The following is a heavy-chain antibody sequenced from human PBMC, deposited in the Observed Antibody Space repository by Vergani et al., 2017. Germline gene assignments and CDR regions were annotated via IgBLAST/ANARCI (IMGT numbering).Heavy chain of an antibody. CDR3: ARMGGYDEGDAFRIGYFDS. CDR2: IYSTGST. D-gene: IGHD4-17*01. CDR1: GDSISSGVYY. J-gene: IGHJ4*02. V-gene: IGHV4-31*03. Sequence: QVQLQESGPGLVKPSQTLSLTCSVSGDSISSGVYYWNWIRQHPGKGLEWIGYIYSTGSTHHNPSLRSRINMSVDPSKIQFYLKLNSVTAADTAMYYCARMGGYDEGDAFRIGYFDSWGPGILVTVSS.